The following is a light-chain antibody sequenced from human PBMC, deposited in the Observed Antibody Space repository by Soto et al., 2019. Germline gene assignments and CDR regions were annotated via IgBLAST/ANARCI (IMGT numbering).Light chain of an antibody. CDR1: HSLLHSNGYNY. J-gene: IGKJ5*01. CDR2: LGS. Sequence: DVVMTQSPLSLPVTPGERASISCRASHSLLHSNGYNYLDWYLQKPGQSPQLLIYLGSNRASGVPDRFSGSGSGTDFALKISRVEAEDVGVYYCMQGTHWPITFGQGTRLEIK. CDR3: MQGTHWPIT. V-gene: IGKV2-28*01.